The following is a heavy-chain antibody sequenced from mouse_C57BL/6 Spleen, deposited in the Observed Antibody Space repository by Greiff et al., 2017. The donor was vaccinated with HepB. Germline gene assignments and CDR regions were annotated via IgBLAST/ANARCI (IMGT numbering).Heavy chain of an antibody. D-gene: IGHD1-1*01. CDR1: GFTFTAYY. J-gene: IGHJ2*01. CDR2: IRNNANGYTT. V-gene: IGHV7-3*01. Sequence: EVKLVESGGGLVQPGGSLSLSCAASGFTFTAYYMSWVRQPPGKALEWLGFIRNNANGYTTEYSASVKGLCTISRDNSQIILYLQMNALRAEDSATYYCARSRGGSFFDYWGQGTTLTVSS. CDR3: ARSRGGSFFDY.